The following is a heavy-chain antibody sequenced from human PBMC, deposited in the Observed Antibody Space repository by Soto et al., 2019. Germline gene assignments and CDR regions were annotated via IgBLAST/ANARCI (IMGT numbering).Heavy chain of an antibody. CDR3: AKEKVPAARGVPYYFDY. CDR1: GFTVSSYA. J-gene: IGHJ4*02. Sequence: EVQLLESGGGLVQPGGSLRLSCAASGFTVSSYAMSWVRQAPGKGLEWVSAMSGSGGSTYYADSVKGRFTISRDNSKNTLYLQMNSLRAEDTAVYYCAKEKVPAARGVPYYFDYWGQGTLVTVSS. CDR2: MSGSGGST. D-gene: IGHD2-2*01. V-gene: IGHV3-23*01.